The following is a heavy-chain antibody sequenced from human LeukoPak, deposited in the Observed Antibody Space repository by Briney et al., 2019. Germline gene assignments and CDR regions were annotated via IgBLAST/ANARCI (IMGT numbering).Heavy chain of an antibody. D-gene: IGHD3-16*01. J-gene: IGHJ6*02. V-gene: IGHV3-9*01. CDR2: ISWRGTTT. CDR1: GFRFDDYG. Sequence: GGSLRLSCVVSGFRFDDYGMHWVRQAPGKGLEWVSGISWRGTTTGYAESVKGRFTISRDSAKNSLYLQMDSLRVEDTALYYCAKDESTGGFAPGYFYGMGGWGQGTTVTVSS. CDR3: AKDESTGGFAPGYFYGMGG.